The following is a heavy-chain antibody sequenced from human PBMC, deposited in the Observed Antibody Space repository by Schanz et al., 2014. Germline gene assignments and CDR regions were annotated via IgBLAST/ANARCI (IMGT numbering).Heavy chain of an antibody. CDR3: ARAYTGSYLPLDY. J-gene: IGHJ4*02. CDR2: ISSDGRNT. V-gene: IGHV3-64*07. Sequence: EVQLVESGGGLVQSGGSLRLSCAASGFTFSSNAMHWVRQALGKGLEYVSAISSDGRNTYYADSVKGRFTISRDNSKNTLYLQMGSLRLEDMAVYYCARAYTGSYLPLDYWGQGTQVTVSS. CDR1: GFTFSSNA. D-gene: IGHD1-26*01.